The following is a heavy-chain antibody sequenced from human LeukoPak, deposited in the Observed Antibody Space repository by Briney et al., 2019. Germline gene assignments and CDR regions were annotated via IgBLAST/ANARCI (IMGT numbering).Heavy chain of an antibody. Sequence: GGSLRLSCAASGFTFTSYAMSWVRQAPGKGLEWVSYISDSSSITYYADSVKGRFTISRDNAKNSLFLQMNSLRAEDTAVYYCAREEYYYDNDAFDIWGQGTMVTVSS. CDR1: GFTFTSYA. CDR3: AREEYYYDNDAFDI. J-gene: IGHJ3*02. V-gene: IGHV3-48*04. D-gene: IGHD3-22*01. CDR2: ISDSSSIT.